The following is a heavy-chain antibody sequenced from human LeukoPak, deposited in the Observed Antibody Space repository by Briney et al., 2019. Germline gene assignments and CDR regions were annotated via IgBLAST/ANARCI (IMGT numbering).Heavy chain of an antibody. V-gene: IGHV5-51*01. CDR3: ARSSGSVSGWRYDAFDI. CDR1: GYSFTSYW. D-gene: IGHD6-19*01. CDR2: IYPGDSDT. J-gene: IGHJ3*02. Sequence: GESLKISCKGSGYSFTSYWIGWVRQMPGKGLEWMGIIYPGDSDTRYSPSFQGQVTISADMSISTAYLQWSSLEASDTAMYYCARSSGSVSGWRYDAFDIWGQGTMVTVSS.